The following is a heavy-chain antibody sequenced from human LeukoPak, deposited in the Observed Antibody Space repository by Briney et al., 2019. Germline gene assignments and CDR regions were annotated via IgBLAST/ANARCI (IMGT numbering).Heavy chain of an antibody. CDR2: IHTSGST. D-gene: IGHD6-13*01. CDR3: ARVIAAAGCNWFDP. V-gene: IGHV4-4*07. CDR1: GCSISSYY. Sequence: SETLSLTCTVSGCSISSYYWSWIRQPAGKGLEWIGRIHTSGSTNYNPSLKSRVTISVDTSKNQFSLKLSSVTAADTAVYYCARVIAAAGCNWFDPWGQGTLVTVSS. J-gene: IGHJ5*02.